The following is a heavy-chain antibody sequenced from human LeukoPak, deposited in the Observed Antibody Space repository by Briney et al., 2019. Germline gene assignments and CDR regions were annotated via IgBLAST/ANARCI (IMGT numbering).Heavy chain of an antibody. CDR1: GFTFSSYG. J-gene: IGHJ3*02. D-gene: IGHD5-18*01. CDR2: IWYDGSNK. Sequence: GRSLRLSCAASGFTFSSYGMHWVRQAPGKGLEWVAVIWYDGSNKYYADSVKGRFTISRDNSKNTLYLQMNCLRAEDTAVYYCARGYSYGHDAFDIWGQGTMVTVSS. CDR3: ARGYSYGHDAFDI. V-gene: IGHV3-33*01.